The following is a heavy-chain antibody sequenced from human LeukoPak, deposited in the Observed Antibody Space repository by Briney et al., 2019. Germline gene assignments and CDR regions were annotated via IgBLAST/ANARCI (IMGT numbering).Heavy chain of an antibody. Sequence: SETLSLTCTVSGGSISSGNYYWGWIRQPPGKGLEWIGSIYYSGSTYYNPSLKSRVTISVDTSKNQFSLKLSSVTAADTAVYYCARQRGNYGAFDIWGQGTMVTVSS. V-gene: IGHV4-39*01. J-gene: IGHJ3*02. CDR2: IYYSGST. CDR3: ARQRGNYGAFDI. CDR1: GGSISSGNYY. D-gene: IGHD4-11*01.